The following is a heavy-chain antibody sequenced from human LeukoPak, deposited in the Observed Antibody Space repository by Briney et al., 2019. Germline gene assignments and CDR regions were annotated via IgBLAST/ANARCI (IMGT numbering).Heavy chain of an antibody. CDR3: ARGAIRYFDWLSHFDY. CDR2: IYHSGRT. Sequence: PSETLSLTCAVSGGSLSSGGYSWSWIRQPPGTGLEWIGYIYHSGRTYYNPSLKSRVTISVDRSKDQFSLKLSSVTAADTAVYYCARGAIRYFDWLSHFDYWGQGTLVTVSS. D-gene: IGHD3-9*01. CDR1: GGSLSSGGYS. V-gene: IGHV4-30-2*01. J-gene: IGHJ4*02.